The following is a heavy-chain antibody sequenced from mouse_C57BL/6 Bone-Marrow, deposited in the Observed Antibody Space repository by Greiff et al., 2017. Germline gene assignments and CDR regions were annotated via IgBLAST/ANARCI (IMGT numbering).Heavy chain of an antibody. CDR3: AGPLWDRFDY. J-gene: IGHJ2*01. V-gene: IGHV1-63*01. D-gene: IGHD4-1*01. CDR1: GYTFTNYW. Sequence: VHLVEPGAELVRPGTSVKMSCKASGYTFTNYWIGWAKQRPGHGLEWIGDIYPGGGYTNYNEKFKGKATLTVDNSSSTAYLQISSLTSEDSAIYYCAGPLWDRFDYWGQGTTLTVSS. CDR2: IYPGGGYT.